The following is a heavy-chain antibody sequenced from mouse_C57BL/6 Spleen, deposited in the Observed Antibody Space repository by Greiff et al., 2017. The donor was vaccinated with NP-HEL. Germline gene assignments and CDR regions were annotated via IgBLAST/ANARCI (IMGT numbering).Heavy chain of an antibody. CDR1: GFTFSSYA. D-gene: IGHD2-4*01. V-gene: IGHV5-4*01. CDR3: ARDQGGYDYGSMDY. Sequence: EVQRVESGGGLVKPGGSLKLSCAASGFTFSSYAMSWVRQTPEKRLEWVATISDGGSYTYYPDNVKGRFTISRDNAKNNLYLQMSHLKSEDTAMYYCARDQGGYDYGSMDYWGQGTSVTVSS. CDR2: ISDGGSYT. J-gene: IGHJ4*01.